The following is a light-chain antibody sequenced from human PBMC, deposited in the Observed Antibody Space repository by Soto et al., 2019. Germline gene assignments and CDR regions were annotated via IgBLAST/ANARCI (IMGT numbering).Light chain of an antibody. Sequence: ETVLTQSAGTLSLSTGERAALSCRASQSVTSNYLAWYQQKPGQAPRLLIYGASIRATGIPDRFSGSGSGTDFTLTISRLEPEDFAVYYCQQYGGSLQTFGQGTKVEIK. CDR2: GAS. CDR3: QQYGGSLQT. V-gene: IGKV3-20*01. J-gene: IGKJ1*01. CDR1: QSVTSNY.